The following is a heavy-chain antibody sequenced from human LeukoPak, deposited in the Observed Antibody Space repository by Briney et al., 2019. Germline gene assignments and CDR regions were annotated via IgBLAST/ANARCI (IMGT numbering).Heavy chain of an antibody. CDR3: ARVTAGIMGGDYYYYYMDV. Sequence: GGSLRLSCAASGFTFSSYSMTWVRQAPGKGLEWVSSISSSTSSRSYIYYADSVKGRFTISRDNAKNSLDLQMSSLRAEDTAVYYCARVTAGIMGGDYYYYYMDVWGKGTTVTVSS. CDR1: GFTFSSYS. J-gene: IGHJ6*03. D-gene: IGHD1-26*01. CDR2: ISSSTSSRSYI. V-gene: IGHV3-21*01.